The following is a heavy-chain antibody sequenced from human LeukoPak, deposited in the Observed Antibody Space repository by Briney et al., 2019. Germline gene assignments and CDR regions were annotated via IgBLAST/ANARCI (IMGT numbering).Heavy chain of an antibody. CDR3: ASRGRRVGYCSSTSCYRNWFDP. CDR1: GGTFSSYA. Sequence: SVKVSCKASGGTFSSYAISWVRQAPGQGLEWMGGIIPIFGTANYAQKFQGRVTITTDESTSTAYMELSSLRSEDTAVYYCASRGRRVGYCSSTSCYRNWFDPWGQGTLVTVSS. CDR2: IIPIFGTA. V-gene: IGHV1-69*05. D-gene: IGHD2-2*01. J-gene: IGHJ5*02.